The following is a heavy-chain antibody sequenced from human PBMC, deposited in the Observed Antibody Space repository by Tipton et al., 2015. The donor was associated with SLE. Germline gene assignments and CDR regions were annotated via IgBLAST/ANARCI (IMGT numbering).Heavy chain of an antibody. Sequence: SLRLSCAASGFTFRDYGMHWVRQAPGKGLEWVAVIWDDGSKEYYADSVRGRFTISRDNFKNLMYMEMSSLRVADTAVYYCARVAAWSTWTVCDYWGQGTLVTVSS. CDR2: IWDDGSKE. CDR1: GFTFRDYG. CDR3: ARVAAWSTWTVCDY. V-gene: IGHV3-33*01. D-gene: IGHD3-3*01. J-gene: IGHJ4*02.